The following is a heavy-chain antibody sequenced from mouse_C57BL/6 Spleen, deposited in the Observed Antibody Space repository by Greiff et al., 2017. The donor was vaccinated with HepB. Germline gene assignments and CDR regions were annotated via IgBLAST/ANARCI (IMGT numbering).Heavy chain of an antibody. CDR3: AREDSSGYPLD. V-gene: IGHV1-82*01. J-gene: IGHJ3*01. Sequence: VKLMESGPELVKPGASVKISCKASGYAFSSSWMNWVKQRPGKGLEWIGRIYPGDGDTNYNGKFKGKATLTADKSSSTAYMQLSSLTSEDSAVYFCAREDSSGYPLDWGQGTLVTVSA. CDR1: GYAFSSSW. D-gene: IGHD3-2*02. CDR2: IYPGDGDT.